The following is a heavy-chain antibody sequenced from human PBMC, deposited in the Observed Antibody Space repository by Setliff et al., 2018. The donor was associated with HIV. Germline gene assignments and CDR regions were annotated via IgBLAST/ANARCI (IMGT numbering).Heavy chain of an antibody. CDR3: ARQLSNSLES. D-gene: IGHD1-1*01. Sequence: ASVKVSCKTSKYTFAAYYMHWVRQAPGQGLEWMGWINPNNGATNYAERFQGRVTMTTDTSISTAYMEFSSLRSDDTAVYYCARQLSNSLESWGQGTLVTVSS. J-gene: IGHJ4*02. CDR2: INPNNGAT. V-gene: IGHV1-2*02. CDR1: KYTFAAYY.